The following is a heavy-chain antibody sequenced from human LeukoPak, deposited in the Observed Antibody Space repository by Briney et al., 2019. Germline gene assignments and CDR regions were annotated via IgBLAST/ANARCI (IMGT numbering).Heavy chain of an antibody. CDR2: INPNTGGT. CDR1: GYTFTGYY. Sequence: ASVKVSCKSSGYTFTGYYMHWVRQAPGQGLEWMGWINPNTGGTNYAQKFQGRVTMTRDTSISTAYMELSSLRSDDTAVYYCARDNDQFWVPLDYWGQGTLVTVSP. CDR3: ARDNDQFWVPLDY. V-gene: IGHV1-2*02. J-gene: IGHJ4*02. D-gene: IGHD1-1*01.